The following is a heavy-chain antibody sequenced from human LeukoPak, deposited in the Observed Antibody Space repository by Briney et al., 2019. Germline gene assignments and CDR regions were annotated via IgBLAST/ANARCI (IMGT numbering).Heavy chain of an antibody. V-gene: IGHV1-69*05. CDR1: GDTFSSYA. D-gene: IGHD3-22*01. J-gene: IGHJ4*02. CDR2: VIPIFGTA. CDR3: ARSPTYYYDSSGYYYVG. Sequence: ASVKVSCEASGDTFSSYAISWVRQAPGQGLEWVGGVIPIFGTANYAQKFRGRVTITTDESTSTAYMELSTLRSEDTAVYYCARSPTYYYDSSGYYYVGWGEGPLVTVSS.